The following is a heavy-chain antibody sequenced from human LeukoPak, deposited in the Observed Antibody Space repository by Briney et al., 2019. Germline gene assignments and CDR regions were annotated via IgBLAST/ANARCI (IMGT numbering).Heavy chain of an antibody. CDR2: IWYDGSNK. CDR3: ARDKHSGSYYVFDY. Sequence: GGSLRLSCAASGFTFSSYGMHWVRQAPGKGLEWVAVIWYDGSNKYYADSVKGRFTISRDNSKNTLYLQMNSLRAEDTAVYYCARDKHSGSYYVFDYWGQGTLVTVSS. CDR1: GFTFSSYG. V-gene: IGHV3-33*01. J-gene: IGHJ4*02. D-gene: IGHD1-26*01.